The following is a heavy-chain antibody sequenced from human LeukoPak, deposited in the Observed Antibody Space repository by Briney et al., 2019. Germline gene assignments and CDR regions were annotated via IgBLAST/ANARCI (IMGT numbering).Heavy chain of an antibody. Sequence: PSETLSLTCTVSGGSISSYYWSWIRQPAGKGLEWIGRIYTSGSTNYNPSLKSRVTMSVDTSKNQFPLKLSSVTAADTAVYYCARDQSYSSSWYWFDPWGQGTLVTVSS. CDR2: IYTSGST. D-gene: IGHD6-13*01. CDR1: GGSISSYY. CDR3: ARDQSYSSSWYWFDP. V-gene: IGHV4-4*07. J-gene: IGHJ5*02.